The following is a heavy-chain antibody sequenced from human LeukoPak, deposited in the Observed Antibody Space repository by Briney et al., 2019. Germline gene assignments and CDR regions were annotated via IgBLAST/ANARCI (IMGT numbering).Heavy chain of an antibody. Sequence: GRSLRLSCAASGFTFDDYAMHWVRQAPGKGLEWVSGISWNSGSIGYADSVKGRFTISRDNAKNSLYLQMNSLRAEDTALHYCAKERTAGWNYYYYGMDVWGQGTTVTVSS. J-gene: IGHJ6*02. CDR1: GFTFDDYA. D-gene: IGHD6-19*01. V-gene: IGHV3-9*01. CDR2: ISWNSGSI. CDR3: AKERTAGWNYYYYGMDV.